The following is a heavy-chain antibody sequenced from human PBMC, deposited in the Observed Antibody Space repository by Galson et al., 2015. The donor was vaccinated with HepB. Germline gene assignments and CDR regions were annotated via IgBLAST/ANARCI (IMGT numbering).Heavy chain of an antibody. CDR2: ISRSSSTI. J-gene: IGHJ6*03. Sequence: SLRLSCAASGCTFSSYSMNWVRQAPGKGLEWVSYISRSSSTIDYADSVKGRFTISRDNAKNSLYLQMNSLRDEDTAVYYCARAHGEIAGYYYYYYYMDVWGKGTTVTVSS. CDR3: ARAHGEIAGYYYYYYYMDV. V-gene: IGHV3-48*02. D-gene: IGHD3-10*01. CDR1: GCTFSSYS.